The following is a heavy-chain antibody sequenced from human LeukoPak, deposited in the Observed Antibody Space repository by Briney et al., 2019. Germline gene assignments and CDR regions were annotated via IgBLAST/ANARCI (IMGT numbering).Heavy chain of an antibody. CDR2: INHSGST. CDR3: ARASFRRGYCSGGSCLWAFDI. Sequence: KPSETLSLTCAVYGGSFSGYYWSWIRQPPGKGLEWIGEINHSGSTNYNPSLKSRVTKSVDTSKNQFSLKLSSVTAADTAVYYCARASFRRGYCSGGSCLWAFDIWGQGTMVTVSS. D-gene: IGHD2-15*01. V-gene: IGHV4-34*01. J-gene: IGHJ3*02. CDR1: GGSFSGYY.